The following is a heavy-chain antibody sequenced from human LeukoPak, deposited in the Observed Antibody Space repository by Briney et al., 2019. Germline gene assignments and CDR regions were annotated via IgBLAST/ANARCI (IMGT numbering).Heavy chain of an antibody. D-gene: IGHD5-18*01. J-gene: IGHJ4*02. CDR2: ISSNGGST. CDR3: VKSIQLWTFDY. Sequence: GGSLRLSCSASGFTFSSYAMHWGRQAPGKGLEYVSAISSNGGSTYYADSVKGRFTISRDNSKNTLYLQMSSLRAEDTAVYYCVKSIQLWTFDYWGQGTLVTVSS. CDR1: GFTFSSYA. V-gene: IGHV3-64D*06.